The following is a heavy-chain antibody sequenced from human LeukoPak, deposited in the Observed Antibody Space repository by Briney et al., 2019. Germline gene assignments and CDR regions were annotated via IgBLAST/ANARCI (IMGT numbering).Heavy chain of an antibody. D-gene: IGHD5-12*01. Sequence: GGSLRLSCAASGFTFSSYSMNWVRQAPGKGLEWVSSISSSSSYIYYADSVKGRFTISRDNAKNSLYLQMNSLRAEDTAVYYCGRDGETSGYDSGSFDYWGQGTLVTVSS. CDR1: GFTFSSYS. J-gene: IGHJ4*02. CDR3: GRDGETSGYDSGSFDY. CDR2: ISSSSSYI. V-gene: IGHV3-21*01.